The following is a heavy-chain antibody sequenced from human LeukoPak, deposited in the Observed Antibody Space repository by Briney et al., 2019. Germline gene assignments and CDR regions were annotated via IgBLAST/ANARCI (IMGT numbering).Heavy chain of an antibody. CDR1: GFTFNSYA. CDR2: ISGNGSST. D-gene: IGHD2-15*01. V-gene: IGHV3-23*01. Sequence: GGSLRLSCAASGFTFNSYAMSWVRQAPGKGLEWVSAISGNGSSTYYADSVKGRFTISRDNSKNTLYLQMNSLRAEDTAVYYCAKDGPPYCSGGSCYLLGKDYFDYWGQGTLDTVSS. CDR3: AKDGPPYCSGGSCYLLGKDYFDY. J-gene: IGHJ4*02.